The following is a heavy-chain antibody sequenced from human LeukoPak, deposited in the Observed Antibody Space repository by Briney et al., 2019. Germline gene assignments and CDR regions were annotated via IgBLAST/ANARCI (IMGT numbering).Heavy chain of an antibody. D-gene: IGHD6-13*01. CDR2: ISYDGSNK. V-gene: IGHV3-30-3*01. Sequence: GGSLRLSCAASGFTFSSYAMHWVRQAPGKGLEWVAVISYDGSNKYYADSVKGRFTIPRDNSKNTLYLQMNSLRAEDTAVYYCAREESWSFDYWGQGTLVTVSS. CDR3: AREESWSFDY. CDR1: GFTFSSYA. J-gene: IGHJ4*02.